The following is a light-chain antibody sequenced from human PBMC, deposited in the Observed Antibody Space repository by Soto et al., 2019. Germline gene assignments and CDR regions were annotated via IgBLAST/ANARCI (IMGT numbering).Light chain of an antibody. CDR3: QSYDSSLSGWV. J-gene: IGLJ3*02. V-gene: IGLV1-40*01. Sequence: QPVLTQPPSVSGAPGQRVTISCTGSSANIGAGYDVHWYQQLPGTAPKLLIYGNSNRPSGVPDRFSGSKSGTSASLAITGLQAEDAADYYCQSYDSSLSGWVFGGGTTLTVL. CDR1: SANIGAGYD. CDR2: GNS.